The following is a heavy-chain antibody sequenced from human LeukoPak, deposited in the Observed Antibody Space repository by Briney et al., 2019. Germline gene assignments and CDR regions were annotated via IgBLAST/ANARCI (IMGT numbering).Heavy chain of an antibody. D-gene: IGHD2-15*01. CDR1: GYTFTSYY. CDR3: ARDAVVAATPRYMDV. CDR2: INPSGGST. Sequence: ASVKVSCKASGYTFTSYYMHWVRQAPGQGLEWMGIINPSGGSTSYAQKFQGRVTMTRDTSTSTVYMELSSLRSEDTAVYYCARDAVVAATPRYMDVWGKGTTVTVSS. V-gene: IGHV1-46*01. J-gene: IGHJ6*03.